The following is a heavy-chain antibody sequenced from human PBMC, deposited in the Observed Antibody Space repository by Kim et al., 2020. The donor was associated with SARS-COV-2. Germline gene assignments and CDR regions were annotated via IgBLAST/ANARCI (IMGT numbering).Heavy chain of an antibody. J-gene: IGHJ4*02. D-gene: IGHD3-10*01. CDR1: GFSLSSYA. Sequence: GGSLRLSCAASGFSLSSYAMSWVRQAPGKGLKWVSALSGGDGNAYYAASVKGRFTISRDNSKNTLYLQMNSLRPEDTALYYCAKGYSGSYQNPRHYFDCWGQGTLVTVAS. CDR2: LSGGDGNA. CDR3: AKGYSGSYQNPRHYFDC. V-gene: IGHV3-23*01.